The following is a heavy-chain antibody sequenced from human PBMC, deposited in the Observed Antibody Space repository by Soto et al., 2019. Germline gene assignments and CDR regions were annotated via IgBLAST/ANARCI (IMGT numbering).Heavy chain of an antibody. CDR3: VRDLFLIAARPISAFDI. CDR2: INPNSGGT. V-gene: IGHV1-2*02. D-gene: IGHD6-6*01. CDR1: GYTFTGYY. J-gene: IGHJ3*02. Sequence: QVQLVQSGAEVKKPGASVKVSCKASGYTFTGYYMHWVRQAPGQGLEWMGWINPNSGGTNYAQKCQGRVTMTRDRSISTAYMELSRLRSDDTAVYYCVRDLFLIAARPISAFDIRGQGTMFTVSS.